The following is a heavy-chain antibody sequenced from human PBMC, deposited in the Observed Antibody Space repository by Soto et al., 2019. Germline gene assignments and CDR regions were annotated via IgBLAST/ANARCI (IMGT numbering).Heavy chain of an antibody. Sequence: ASVKFSCKASGYTFTSYDINWVRQATGQGLDWMGWMNPNSGNTGYAQKFQGRVTMTRNTSISTAYMELSSLRSEDTAVYYCARGGSYYDFWSGYSAHYYYYGMDVWGQGTTVTVSS. V-gene: IGHV1-8*01. CDR2: MNPNSGNT. CDR1: GYTFTSYD. J-gene: IGHJ6*02. CDR3: ARGGSYYDFWSGYSAHYYYYGMDV. D-gene: IGHD3-3*01.